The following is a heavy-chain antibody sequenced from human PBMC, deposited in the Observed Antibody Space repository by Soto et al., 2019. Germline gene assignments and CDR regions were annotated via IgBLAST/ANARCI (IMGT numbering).Heavy chain of an antibody. D-gene: IGHD6-13*01. J-gene: IGHJ6*02. Sequence: SETLSLTGTVSGGAVNSGSYYWSWLRQPPGKGLEWIGYIYYTGSTNYNPSLKSRVTISVYTSKNQFSLKLSSVTAADTAVYYCARTAAAEDHYYYYGMDVWGQGTTVTVSS. CDR2: IYYTGST. CDR3: ARTAAAEDHYYYYGMDV. CDR1: GGAVNSGSYY. V-gene: IGHV4-61*01.